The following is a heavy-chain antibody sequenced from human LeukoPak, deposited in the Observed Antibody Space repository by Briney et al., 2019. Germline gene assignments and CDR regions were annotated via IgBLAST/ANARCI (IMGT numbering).Heavy chain of an antibody. CDR2: IYHSGST. CDR3: ARGFFYGGNSHAFDF. D-gene: IGHD4-23*01. J-gene: IGHJ3*01. Sequence: PSGTLSLTCAVSGGSISSSNWWSWVRQPPGKGLEWIGEIYHSGSTNYNPSLKSRVSISVDKSKNQFSLKLSSVTAADTAVYYCARGFFYGGNSHAFDFWGQGTMVTVSS. V-gene: IGHV4-4*02. CDR1: GGSISSSNW.